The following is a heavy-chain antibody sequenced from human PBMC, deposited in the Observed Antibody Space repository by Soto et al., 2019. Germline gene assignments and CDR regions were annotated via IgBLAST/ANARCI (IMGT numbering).Heavy chain of an antibody. CDR2: IFYSGST. V-gene: IGHV4-59*08. D-gene: IGHD3-10*01. CDR3: ARRYGSFFDI. Sequence: SETLSLTCTVSGGSISSYYWSWIRQPPGKGLEWIGYIFYSGSTNYNPSLKSRVTISVDTSKNQFSLKLSSVTAADTAVYYCARRYGSFFDIWGQGTMVTV. CDR1: GGSISSYY. J-gene: IGHJ3*02.